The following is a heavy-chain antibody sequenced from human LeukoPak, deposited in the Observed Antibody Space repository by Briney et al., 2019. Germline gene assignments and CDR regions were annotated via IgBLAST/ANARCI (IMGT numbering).Heavy chain of an antibody. Sequence: KPSEPLSLTCTVSGASISSYYWSWIRQPAGKGLEWIGRMFTSGSTNYNPSLKSRVTMSIDTSKNQFSLKLSSVTAADTAVYYCARDILGAVVGYYYYYMDVWGKGTTVTISS. V-gene: IGHV4-4*07. CDR2: MFTSGST. J-gene: IGHJ6*03. CDR1: GASISSYY. CDR3: ARDILGAVVGYYYYYMDV. D-gene: IGHD1-26*01.